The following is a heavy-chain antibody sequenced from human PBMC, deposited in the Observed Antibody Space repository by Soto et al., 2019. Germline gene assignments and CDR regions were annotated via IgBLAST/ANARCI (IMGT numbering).Heavy chain of an antibody. CDR3: ARDRPVYDILTGDYYYYGMDV. CDR1: GGTFSSYT. CDR2: IIPILGIA. V-gene: IGHV1-69*08. J-gene: IGHJ6*02. Sequence: QVQLVQSGAEVKKPGSSVKVSCKASGGTFSSYTISWVRQAPGQGLEWMGRIIPILGIANYAQKFQGRVTITADKSTSTAYMELSSLRSEDTAVYYCARDRPVYDILTGDYYYYGMDVWGQGTTVTVSS. D-gene: IGHD3-9*01.